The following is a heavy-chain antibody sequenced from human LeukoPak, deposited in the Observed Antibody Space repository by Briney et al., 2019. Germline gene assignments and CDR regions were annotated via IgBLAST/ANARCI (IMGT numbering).Heavy chain of an antibody. J-gene: IGHJ4*02. CDR2: IIPVFGTA. Sequence: SVKVSCKASGGTFSSYAISWVRQAPGQGLEWMGGIIPVFGTANYAQKFQGRVTITADESTSTAYMELSSLRSEDTAVYYCATAAAGPGYFDYWGQGTLVTVSS. CDR3: ATAAAGPGYFDY. CDR1: GGTFSSYA. D-gene: IGHD6-13*01. V-gene: IGHV1-69*13.